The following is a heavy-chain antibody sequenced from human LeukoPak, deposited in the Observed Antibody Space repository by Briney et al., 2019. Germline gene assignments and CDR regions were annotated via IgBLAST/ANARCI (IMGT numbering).Heavy chain of an antibody. D-gene: IGHD4-23*01. V-gene: IGHV3-23*01. CDR2: ISGSGGST. J-gene: IGHJ3*02. CDR1: GFTFTSYA. Sequence: GGSLRLSCAAAGFTFTSYAMSWVRQAPGKGLEWVSAISGSGGSTYFADSVKGRFTVSRDNSKNTLYLQMNSLRAEDTALYYCAKDIHPVAQRAFDIWGQGTMVTVSS. CDR3: AKDIHPVAQRAFDI.